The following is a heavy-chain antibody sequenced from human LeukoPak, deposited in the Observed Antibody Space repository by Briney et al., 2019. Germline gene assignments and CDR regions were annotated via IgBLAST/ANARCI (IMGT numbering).Heavy chain of an antibody. J-gene: IGHJ4*02. D-gene: IGHD3-10*01. CDR3: AKDSKVTMVRGVHFDY. CDR2: ISGSGGST. CDR1: GFTFSSYA. V-gene: IGHV3-23*01. Sequence: GGSLRLPCAASGFTFSSYAMSWVRQAPGKGLAGVSAISGSGGSTYYADSVKGRFTISRDNSKNTLYLQMNSLRAEDTAVYYCAKDSKVTMVRGVHFDYWGQGTLVTVSS.